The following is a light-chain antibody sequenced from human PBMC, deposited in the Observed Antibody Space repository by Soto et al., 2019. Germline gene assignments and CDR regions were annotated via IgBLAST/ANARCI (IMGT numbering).Light chain of an antibody. CDR2: DAS. V-gene: IGKV1-33*01. CDR3: QQYDNLPST. CDR1: QDISNY. Sequence: DIQMTQSPSSLSASVGDRVTITCQASQDISNYLNWYQQKPGKARKLLSYDASNLETGVPSRFSGSGSGRDFTFTISSLQPEDIATYYCQQYDNLPSTFGQGTKLEIK. J-gene: IGKJ2*01.